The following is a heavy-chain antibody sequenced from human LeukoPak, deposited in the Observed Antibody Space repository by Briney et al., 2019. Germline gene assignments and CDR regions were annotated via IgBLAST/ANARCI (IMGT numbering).Heavy chain of an antibody. V-gene: IGHV5-51*01. CDR2: IYPGDSDT. CDR3: ARTYGSGSYYNENWFDP. Sequence: GESLKISCKGSGYSFTNYWIGWVRQMPGKGLEWMGNIYPGDSDTRYSPSFQGQVTISADKSISTAYLQWSSLKASDTAMYYCARTYGSGSYYNENWFDPWGQGTLVTVSS. D-gene: IGHD3-10*01. J-gene: IGHJ5*02. CDR1: GYSFTNYW.